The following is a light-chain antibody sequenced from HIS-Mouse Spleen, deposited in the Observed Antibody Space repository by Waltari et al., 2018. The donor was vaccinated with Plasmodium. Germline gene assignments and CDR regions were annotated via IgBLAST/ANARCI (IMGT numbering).Light chain of an antibody. V-gene: IGLV3-1*01. CDR2: QDS. CDR1: NLGDKY. Sequence: SYELTQPPSVSVSPGQTARITCSGDNLGDKYACWYQQKPGQSPVLVIYQDSKRPSGITERFSGSNSGNTATLTISGTQAMDEADYYCQAWDSSTVVFGGGTKLTVL. J-gene: IGLJ2*01. CDR3: QAWDSSTVV.